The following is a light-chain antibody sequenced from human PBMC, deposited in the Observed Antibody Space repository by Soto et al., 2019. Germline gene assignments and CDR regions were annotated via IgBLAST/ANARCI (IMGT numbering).Light chain of an antibody. Sequence: THCPGPLSLSPGERAPLACRSSQSVSSTLVTWSQQQPVRAPRLLIYGASTRATGIPDRFSGSGSGTDFPLTISRLEPEDFAVYYWQLSDTSHPVAFGGGTKVDI. J-gene: IGKJ4*01. CDR2: GAS. V-gene: IGKV3-20*01. CDR3: QLSDTSHPVA. CDR1: QSVSSTL.